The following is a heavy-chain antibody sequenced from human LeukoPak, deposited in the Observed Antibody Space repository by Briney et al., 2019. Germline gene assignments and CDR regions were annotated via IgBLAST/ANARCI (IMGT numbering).Heavy chain of an antibody. CDR1: GFTFSSYA. V-gene: IGHV3-30*02. CDR2: IRYDGSNK. J-gene: IGHJ4*02. D-gene: IGHD6-6*01. CDR3: AKDLGIAARIFDY. Sequence: GGSLRLSCAASGFTFSSYAMSWVRQAPGKGLEWVAFIRYDGSNKYYADSVKGRFTISRDNSKNTLYLQMNSLRAEDTAVYYCAKDLGIAARIFDYWGQGTLVTVSS.